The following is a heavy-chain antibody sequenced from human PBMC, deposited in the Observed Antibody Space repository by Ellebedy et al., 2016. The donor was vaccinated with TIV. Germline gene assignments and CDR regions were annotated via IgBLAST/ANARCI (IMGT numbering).Heavy chain of an antibody. Sequence: SVKVSXXASGGTFSSYAISWVRQAPGQGLEWMGGIIPIFGTANYAQKFQGRVTITADESTSTAYMELSSLRSEDTAVYYCARVQYDYIWGSYRYFDYWGQGTLVTVSS. D-gene: IGHD3-16*02. CDR2: IIPIFGTA. CDR3: ARVQYDYIWGSYRYFDY. V-gene: IGHV1-69*13. J-gene: IGHJ4*02. CDR1: GGTFSSYA.